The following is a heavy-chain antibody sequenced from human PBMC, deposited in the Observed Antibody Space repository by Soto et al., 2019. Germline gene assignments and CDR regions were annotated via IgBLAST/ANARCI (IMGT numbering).Heavy chain of an antibody. CDR1: GYTFTSYD. D-gene: IGHD3-10*01. V-gene: IGHV1-8*01. J-gene: IGHJ6*02. CDR3: ARGPRVLLWFGESLLPYYYYGMDV. Sequence: GASVKVSCKASGYTFTSYDINWVRQATGQGLEWMGWMNPNSGNTGYAQKFQGRVTMTRNTSISTAYMELSSLRSEDTAVYYCARGPRVLLWFGESLLPYYYYGMDVWAKGPRSPSP. CDR2: MNPNSGNT.